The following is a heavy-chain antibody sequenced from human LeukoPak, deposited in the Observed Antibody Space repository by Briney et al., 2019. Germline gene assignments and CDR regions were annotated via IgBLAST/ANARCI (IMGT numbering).Heavy chain of an antibody. CDR3: AKAQGAYYDILPY. J-gene: IGHJ4*02. CDR2: ISWNSGSI. CDR1: GFTFDDYA. Sequence: GGSLRLSCAASGFTFDDYAMHWVRQAPGKGLEWVSGISWNSGSIGYADSVKGRFTISRDNSKNTLYLQMNSLRAEDTAVYYCAKAQGAYYDILPYWGQGTLVTVSS. V-gene: IGHV3-9*01. D-gene: IGHD3-9*01.